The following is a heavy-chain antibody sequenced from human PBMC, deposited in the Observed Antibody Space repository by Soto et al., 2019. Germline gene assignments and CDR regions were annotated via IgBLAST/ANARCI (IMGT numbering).Heavy chain of an antibody. Sequence: QVQLVESGGGVVQPGRSLRLSCAASGFTFSSYGMYWVRQAPGKGLGWVARISYDGSDQFYGDSVKGRFTISRDNSKNILYVQMNSLRSEDTAVYYCAKDTGADYWGQGTVVTVSA. D-gene: IGHD3-10*01. V-gene: IGHV3-30*18. CDR1: GFTFSSYG. CDR2: ISYDGSDQ. J-gene: IGHJ4*02. CDR3: AKDTGADY.